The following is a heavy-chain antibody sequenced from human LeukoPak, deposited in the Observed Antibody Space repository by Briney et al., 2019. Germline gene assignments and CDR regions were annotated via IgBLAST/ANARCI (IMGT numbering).Heavy chain of an antibody. CDR2: INHSGST. J-gene: IGHJ4*02. CDR3: NGREVV. Sequence: SETLSLTCDVYGGSFSDYYWTGIRKPPGKGLEWIGEINHSGSTNYNPSLKSRVTISVDTSKNQFSLKLSSVTAADTAVYYCNGREVVWGQGTLVTVSS. CDR1: GGSFSDYY. D-gene: IGHD2-15*01. V-gene: IGHV4-34*01.